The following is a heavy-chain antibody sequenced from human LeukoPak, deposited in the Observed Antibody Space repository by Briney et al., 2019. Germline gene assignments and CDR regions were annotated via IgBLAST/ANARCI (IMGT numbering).Heavy chain of an antibody. D-gene: IGHD5-18*01. CDR2: IYYSGST. Sequence: PSETLSLTCTVSGGSISSYYWSWMRQSPGKGLEGLGYIYYSGSTNYNPSLKSRVTISVDTSKNQFSLKLSPMTPADTAVNYCAREVHSYGYGPSDHRNMDVWGKGTTVTVSS. CDR1: GGSISSYY. V-gene: IGHV4-59*01. CDR3: AREVHSYGYGPSDHRNMDV. J-gene: IGHJ6*03.